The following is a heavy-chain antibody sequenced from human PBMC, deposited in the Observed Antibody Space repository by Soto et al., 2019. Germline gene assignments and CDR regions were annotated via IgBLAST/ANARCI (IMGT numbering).Heavy chain of an antibody. D-gene: IGHD4-17*01. CDR3: ARAYGDRDAFDI. CDR1: GFTFSSYA. V-gene: IGHV3-30-3*01. J-gene: IGHJ3*02. CDR2: ISYDGSNK. Sequence: QVQLVESGGGVVQPGRSLRLSCAASGFTFSSYAMHWVRQAPGKGLEWVAVISYDGSNKYYADSVQGRFTISRDNSKNTLYLQMNSLRAEDTAVYYCARAYGDRDAFDIWGQGTMVTVSS.